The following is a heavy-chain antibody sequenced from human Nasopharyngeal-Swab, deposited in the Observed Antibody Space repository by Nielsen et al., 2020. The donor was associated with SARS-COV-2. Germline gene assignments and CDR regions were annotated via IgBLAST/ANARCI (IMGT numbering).Heavy chain of an antibody. J-gene: IGHJ4*02. CDR3: ASHDYGDYGVVDY. Sequence: WIRQPPGKGLEWIGSIYYSGSTYYNPSLKSRVTTSVDTSKNQFSLKLSSVTAADTAVYYCASHDYGDYGVVDYWGQGTLVTVSS. D-gene: IGHD4-17*01. CDR2: IYYSGST. V-gene: IGHV4-39*01.